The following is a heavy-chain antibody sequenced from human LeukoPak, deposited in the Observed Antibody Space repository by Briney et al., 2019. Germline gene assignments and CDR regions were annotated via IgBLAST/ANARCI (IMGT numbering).Heavy chain of an antibody. D-gene: IGHD3-16*01. CDR3: AKSPGGRHHN. CDR2: IYYSGNT. Sequence: SETLSLTCTVSGVAISSSNSYWGWIRQPPGKGLEWIGSIYYSGNTYYNASLKSQVSISIDTSKNQFSLKLTSVTAADTAVYYCAKSPGGRHHNWGQGTLVTVSS. V-gene: IGHV4-39*01. J-gene: IGHJ4*02. CDR1: GVAISSSNSY.